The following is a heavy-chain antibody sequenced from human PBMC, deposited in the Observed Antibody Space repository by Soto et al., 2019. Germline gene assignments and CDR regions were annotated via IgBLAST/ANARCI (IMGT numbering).Heavy chain of an antibody. V-gene: IGHV4-39*01. J-gene: IGHJ5*02. CDR2: IYYIGST. Sequence: SETLSLTCTVSGDSITNSNYYWGWFRQPPGKGLEWIASIYYIGSTYYNPSLKSRVTISVDTSNNQFSLNLNPVTASDTAVYYCAGRNSLASVSLNFRELSNYKWIDPWGPGTLVT. D-gene: IGHD3-16*02. CDR1: GDSITNSNYY. CDR3: AGRNSLASVSLNFRELSNYKWIDP.